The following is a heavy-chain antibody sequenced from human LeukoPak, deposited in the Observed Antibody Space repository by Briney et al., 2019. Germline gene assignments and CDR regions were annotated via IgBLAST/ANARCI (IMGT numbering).Heavy chain of an antibody. CDR1: GGSISSGSYY. Sequence: SETLSLTCTVSGGSISSGSYYWSWIRQPAGKGLEWIGRIYTSGSTNYNPSLKSRVTISGDTSKNQFSLRLSSVTAADTAVYYCARGHGYSYGYYYYYYMDVWGKGTTVTVSS. D-gene: IGHD5-18*01. V-gene: IGHV4-61*02. CDR2: IYTSGST. CDR3: ARGHGYSYGYYYYYYMDV. J-gene: IGHJ6*03.